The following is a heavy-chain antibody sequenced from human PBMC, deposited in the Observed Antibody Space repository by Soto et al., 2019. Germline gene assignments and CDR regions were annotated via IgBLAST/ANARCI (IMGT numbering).Heavy chain of an antibody. V-gene: IGHV1-18*01. CDR3: ARLVRDFWSGYSFDY. D-gene: IGHD3-3*01. CDR2: ISAYNGNT. Sequence: ASVKVACKASGYTFTSYGISWVRQAPGQGLEWMGWISAYNGNTNYALKLQGRVTMTTDTSTSTAYMELRSLRSDDTAVYYCARLVRDFWSGYSFDYWGQGTLVTVSS. CDR1: GYTFTSYG. J-gene: IGHJ4*02.